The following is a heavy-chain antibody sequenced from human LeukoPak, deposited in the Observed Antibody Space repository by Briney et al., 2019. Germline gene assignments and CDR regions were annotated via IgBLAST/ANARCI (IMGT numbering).Heavy chain of an antibody. D-gene: IGHD5-18*01. J-gene: IGHJ4*02. CDR3: ARQPRGYSYGYHFDY. CDR1: GGSISSYY. V-gene: IGHV4-59*08. CDR2: ISYSGST. Sequence: KTSETLSLTCTLSGGSISSYYWSWIRQPPGKGLEWIGYISYSGSTNSNPSLKSRVTIPVDTSKNQFSLKLSSVTAADTAVYYCARQPRGYSYGYHFDYWGQGTLVTVSS.